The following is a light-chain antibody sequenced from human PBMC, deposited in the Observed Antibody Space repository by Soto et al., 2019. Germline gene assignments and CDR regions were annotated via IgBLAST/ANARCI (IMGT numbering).Light chain of an antibody. CDR2: EGS. CDR1: SSDVGSYNL. J-gene: IGLJ2*01. Sequence: QSALTQPASVSGSPGQSITISCTGTSSDVGSYNLVSWYQQHPGKAPKLMIYEGSKRPSGVSNRFSGSKSGNTASLTISGLQAEDEADYYGCSYAGRSTLYVVFGGGTKLTVL. CDR3: CSYAGRSTLYVV. V-gene: IGLV2-23*01.